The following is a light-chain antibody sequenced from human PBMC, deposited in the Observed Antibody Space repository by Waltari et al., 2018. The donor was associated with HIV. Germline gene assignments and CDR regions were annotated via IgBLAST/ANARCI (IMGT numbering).Light chain of an antibody. J-gene: IGKJ2*01. Sequence: EIVLTQSPATLSLSPGERATLSCRASESVSSYLAWYQQKPGQAPRLLIYDVFKRAPGIPARFSGSVSGTDFTLTISSLEPEDFAVYYCQQRNNWYTFGQGTKLEIK. CDR2: DVF. V-gene: IGKV3-11*01. CDR3: QQRNNWYT. CDR1: ESVSSY.